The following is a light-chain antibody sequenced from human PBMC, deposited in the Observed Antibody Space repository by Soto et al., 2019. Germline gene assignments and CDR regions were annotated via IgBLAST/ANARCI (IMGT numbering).Light chain of an antibody. Sequence: QSVLTQHASVSGSPGQSITISCTGGSSDIGDYDYVSWYQQHPGKAPKVLISEVSNRPSGVSNRFSGSKSGNTASLTISGLQAEDEADYYCNSYATGNTRVFGTGTKVTVL. V-gene: IGLV2-14*01. J-gene: IGLJ1*01. CDR3: NSYATGNTRV. CDR2: EVS. CDR1: SSDIGDYDY.